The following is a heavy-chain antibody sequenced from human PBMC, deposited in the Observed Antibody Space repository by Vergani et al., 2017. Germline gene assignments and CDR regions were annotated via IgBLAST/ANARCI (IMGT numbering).Heavy chain of an antibody. CDR3: ARMGGYDEGDAFRIGYFDS. J-gene: IGHJ4*02. D-gene: IGHD3-22*01. V-gene: IGHV1-46*01. Sequence: QVQLVQSGAEVKKPGASVKVSCKASGYTFTSYYMHWVRQAPGQGLEWMGIINPSGGNTSYAQKFQGRVTMTRDTSTSTVYMELSSLRSEDTAVYYCARMGGYDEGDAFRIGYFDSWGPGILVTVSS. CDR1: GYTFTSYY. CDR2: INPSGGNT.